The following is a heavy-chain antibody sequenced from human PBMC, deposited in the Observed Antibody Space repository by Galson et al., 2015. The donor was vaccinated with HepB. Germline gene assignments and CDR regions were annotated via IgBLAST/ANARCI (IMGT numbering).Heavy chain of an antibody. J-gene: IGHJ4*02. CDR1: GYTFTSYY. V-gene: IGHV1-46*01. CDR3: ARELDDYSPEKSDGDY. D-gene: IGHD4-11*01. CDR2: INPSGGST. Sequence: SVKVSCKASGYTFTSYYMHWVRQAPGQGLEWMGIINPSGGSTSYAQKFQGRVTMTRDTSTSTVYMELSSLGSEDTAVYYCARELDDYSPEKSDGDYWGQGTLVTVSS.